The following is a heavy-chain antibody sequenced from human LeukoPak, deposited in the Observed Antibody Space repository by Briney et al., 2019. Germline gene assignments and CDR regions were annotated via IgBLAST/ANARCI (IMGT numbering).Heavy chain of an antibody. V-gene: IGHV1-18*01. Sequence: GASVKVSCKASGYTFTNYGISWVRQAPGQGLEWMGWISAYNGNTNYAQILQGRVTMTTDTSTSTVYMELSSLRSEDTAVYYCADLFQHRDAFDIWGQGTMVTVSS. J-gene: IGHJ3*02. D-gene: IGHD2-2*01. CDR1: GYTFTNYG. CDR3: ADLFQHRDAFDI. CDR2: ISAYNGNT.